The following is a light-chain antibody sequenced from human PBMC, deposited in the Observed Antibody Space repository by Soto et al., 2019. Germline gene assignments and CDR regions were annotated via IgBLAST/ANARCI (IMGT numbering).Light chain of an antibody. J-gene: IGLJ2*01. CDR1: SSNTGAGYD. CDR2: GNN. Sequence: QPVLTQPPSVSGAPGQRVTISCTGSSSNTGAGYDVHWYQQLPGTAPKLLIYGNNNRPSGVPDRFSGSKSGTSASLAITGLQAEDEADYYCQSYDSSLSASVFGGGTKVTVL. CDR3: QSYDSSLSASV. V-gene: IGLV1-40*01.